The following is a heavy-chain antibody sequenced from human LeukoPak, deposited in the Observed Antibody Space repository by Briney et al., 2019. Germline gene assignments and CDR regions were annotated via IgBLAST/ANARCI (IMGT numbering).Heavy chain of an antibody. CDR1: GFTFSSYG. V-gene: IGHV3-33*01. Sequence: GGSLRLSCAASGFTFSSYGMHWVRQAPGKGLEWVAVIWYDGSNKYYADSVKSRFTISRDNSKNTLYLQMNSLRAEDTAVYYCARAEYYDILTGFDYWGQGTLVTVSS. D-gene: IGHD3-9*01. CDR2: IWYDGSNK. CDR3: ARAEYYDILTGFDY. J-gene: IGHJ4*02.